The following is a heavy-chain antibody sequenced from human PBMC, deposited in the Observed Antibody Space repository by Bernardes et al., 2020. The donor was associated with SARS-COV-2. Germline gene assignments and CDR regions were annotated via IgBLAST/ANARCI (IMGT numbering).Heavy chain of an antibody. CDR3: ARGTRVPVVSPNLDY. D-gene: IGHD2-15*01. V-gene: IGHV4-30-2*06. J-gene: IGHJ4*02. Sequence: SETLSLTCAVSGDSISSGGYSWTWLRQSPGKGLEWIGYVYQSGNTYYNPSLKSRVTMSIDRSKNQFSLKLNSMTAADTAVYYCARGTRVPVVSPNLDYWGQGTLVTVSS. CDR1: GDSISSGGYS. CDR2: VYQSGNT.